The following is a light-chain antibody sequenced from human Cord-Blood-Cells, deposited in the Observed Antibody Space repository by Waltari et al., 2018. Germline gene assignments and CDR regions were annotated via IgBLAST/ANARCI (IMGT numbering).Light chain of an antibody. CDR2: AAS. CDR3: QQYYSYPPT. Sequence: AIRMTQSPSSFSASTGDQVTITCRASQGISSYLAWYQQTPGKAPNPLIYAASTLQSGVPSRFSGSGSGTDFTLTISCLQSEDFATYYCQQYYSYPPTFGQGTKVEIK. J-gene: IGKJ1*01. V-gene: IGKV1-8*01. CDR1: QGISSY.